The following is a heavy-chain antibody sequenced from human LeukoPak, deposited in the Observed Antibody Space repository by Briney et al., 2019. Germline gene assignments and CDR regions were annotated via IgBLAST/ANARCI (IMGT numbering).Heavy chain of an antibody. CDR2: INPNSGGT. V-gene: IGHV1-2*02. CDR1: GYTFTGYY. Sequence: ASVKVSCKASGYTFTGYYMHWVRQAPGQGLEWMGWINPNSGGTNYAQKFQGRVTMTRDTSISTAYMELSRLRSDDTAVYYCARDFGDSFGPDYWGQGTLVTVSS. CDR3: ARDFGDSFGPDY. J-gene: IGHJ4*02. D-gene: IGHD3-10*01.